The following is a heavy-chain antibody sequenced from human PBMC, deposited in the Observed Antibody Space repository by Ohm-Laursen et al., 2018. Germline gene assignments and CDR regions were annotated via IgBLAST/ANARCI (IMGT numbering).Heavy chain of an antibody. D-gene: IGHD5-24*01. CDR2: INHSGST. Sequence: SDTLSLTCTVSGASISSNSYYWGWIRQPPGKGLEWIGEINHSGSTNYNPSLKSRVTISVDTSKNQFSLKLTSVTAADTAVYYCARAMPTNRTFDYWGQGTLVTVSS. CDR1: GASISSNSYY. CDR3: ARAMPTNRTFDY. J-gene: IGHJ4*02. V-gene: IGHV4-39*07.